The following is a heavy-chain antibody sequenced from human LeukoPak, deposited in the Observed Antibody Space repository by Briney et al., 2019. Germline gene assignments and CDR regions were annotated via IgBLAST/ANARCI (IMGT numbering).Heavy chain of an antibody. Sequence: ASVKVSCKASGYTFTSYDINWVRQATGQGLEWMGWMNPNSGNTGYAQKFQGRVTMTRNTSISTAYMELSSLRSEDTAVYYCAGLARYSAMVIEDYWGQGTLVTVSS. J-gene: IGHJ4*02. CDR2: MNPNSGNT. CDR1: GYTFTSYD. D-gene: IGHD5-18*01. V-gene: IGHV1-8*01. CDR3: AGLARYSAMVIEDY.